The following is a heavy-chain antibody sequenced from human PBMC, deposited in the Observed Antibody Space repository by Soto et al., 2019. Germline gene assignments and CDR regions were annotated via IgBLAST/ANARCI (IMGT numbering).Heavy chain of an antibody. J-gene: IGHJ6*02. CDR3: AARFGVVLNYYYGMDV. V-gene: IGHV1-69*13. Sequence: ASVKVSCKASGGTFSSYAISWVRQAPGQGLEWMGGIIPIFGTANYAQKFQGRVTITADESTSTAYMELSSLRSEDTAVYYCAARFGVVLNYYYGMDVWGQGTTVTVSS. D-gene: IGHD3-3*01. CDR2: IIPIFGTA. CDR1: GGTFSSYA.